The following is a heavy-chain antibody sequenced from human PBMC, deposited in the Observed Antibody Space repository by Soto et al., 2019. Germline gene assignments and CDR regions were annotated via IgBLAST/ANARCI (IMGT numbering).Heavy chain of an antibody. J-gene: IGHJ5*02. D-gene: IGHD1-26*01. CDR3: ATYPEVGANWFDP. Sequence: QLQLQESGPGLVKPSETLSLTCTVSGGSISSSSYYWGWIRQPPGKGLEWIGSIYYSGSTYYNPSLKSRLTISVDTSKNQFSLKLSSVTAADTAVYYCATYPEVGANWFDPWGQGTLVTVSS. CDR1: GGSISSSSYY. V-gene: IGHV4-39*01. CDR2: IYYSGST.